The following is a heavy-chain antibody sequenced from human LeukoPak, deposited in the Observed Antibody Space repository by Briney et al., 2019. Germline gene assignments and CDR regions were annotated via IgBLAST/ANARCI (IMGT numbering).Heavy chain of an antibody. Sequence: GVSLRLSCAASGFIFSSYSMNWVRQAPGKGLEWVSSIYKSGIHMFYADSVKGRFIMSRDNGKNSLFLQMNSLRADDTAVYFCARHMTPEGTTPYFYRMDVWGQGTTVTVS. V-gene: IGHV3-21*01. J-gene: IGHJ6*02. CDR2: IYKSGIHM. CDR3: ARHMTPEGTTPYFYRMDV. D-gene: IGHD2-15*01. CDR1: GFIFSSYS.